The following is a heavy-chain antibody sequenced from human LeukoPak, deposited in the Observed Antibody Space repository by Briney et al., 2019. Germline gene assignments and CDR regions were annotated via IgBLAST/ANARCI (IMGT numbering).Heavy chain of an antibody. CDR1: GFTFSDYY. J-gene: IGHJ4*02. V-gene: IGHV3-11*03. D-gene: IGHD4-17*01. CDR2: ISSSSTYT. CDR3: ARRMTLVTTLDY. Sequence: GGSLRLSCAASGFTFSDYYMSWMRQAPGKGLEWVSYISSSSTYTNYADSVKGRFTISRDNARNSLYLQMSSLRADGTAVYYCARRMTLVTTLDYWGQGTLVTVSS.